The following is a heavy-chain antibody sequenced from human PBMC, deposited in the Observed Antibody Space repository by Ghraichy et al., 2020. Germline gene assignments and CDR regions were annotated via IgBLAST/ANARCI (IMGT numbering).Heavy chain of an antibody. Sequence: GGSLRLSCAASGFTFSTASMNWVRQAPGKGLEWVGRIKSKTEGGTLDYAAPVKGRFTISRDDSKNTAYLQMNSLKNEDTAVYYCTTQGGIIGMTSWPPYWGQGTLVTVSS. J-gene: IGHJ4*02. CDR1: GFTFSTAS. V-gene: IGHV3-15*01. D-gene: IGHD1-20*01. CDR2: IKSKTEGGTL. CDR3: TTQGGIIGMTSWPPY.